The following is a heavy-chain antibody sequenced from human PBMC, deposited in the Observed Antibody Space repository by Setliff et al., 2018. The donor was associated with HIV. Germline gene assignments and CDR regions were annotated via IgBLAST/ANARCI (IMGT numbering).Heavy chain of an antibody. D-gene: IGHD1-26*01. Sequence: SETLSLTCTVSGGSISGSSYYWGWIRQSPEKGLEWIGSIFHAGSTYYNPSLKSRVTLSVDNAKNSLYLQLNSLRAEDTAVYYCARVSELLAYYMDVWGKGTTVTVSS. J-gene: IGHJ6*03. V-gene: IGHV4-39*02. CDR3: ARVSELLAYYMDV. CDR1: GGSISGSSYY. CDR2: IFHAGST.